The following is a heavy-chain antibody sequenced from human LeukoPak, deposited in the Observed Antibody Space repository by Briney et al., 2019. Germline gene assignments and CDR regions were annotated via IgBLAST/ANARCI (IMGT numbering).Heavy chain of an antibody. CDR1: GDSITFGGYS. CDR3: ARNGYYFDY. V-gene: IGHV4-30-2*01. Sequence: SETLSLTCAVSGDSITFGGYSWGWIRQPPGKGLEWIGYIYHSGSTYYNPSLKSRVTISIDGSKNQFSLKLSSVTAADTAVYYCARNGYYFDYWGQGTPVTVSS. CDR2: IYHSGST. J-gene: IGHJ4*02. D-gene: IGHD1-1*01.